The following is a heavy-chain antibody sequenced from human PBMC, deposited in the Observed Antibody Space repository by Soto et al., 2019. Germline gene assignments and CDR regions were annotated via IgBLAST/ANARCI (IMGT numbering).Heavy chain of an antibody. J-gene: IGHJ3*02. CDR3: ARGGSGQADAFDI. CDR1: GGSVSSGSYY. V-gene: IGHV4-61*01. Sequence: SETLSLTCTVSGGSVSSGSYYWSWIRQPPGKGLEWIGYIHYSGSTNYNPSLKSRVTISVDTSKNQFSLKLSSVTAADTAVYYCARGGSGQADAFDIWGQGTMVTVSS. D-gene: IGHD2-15*01. CDR2: IHYSGST.